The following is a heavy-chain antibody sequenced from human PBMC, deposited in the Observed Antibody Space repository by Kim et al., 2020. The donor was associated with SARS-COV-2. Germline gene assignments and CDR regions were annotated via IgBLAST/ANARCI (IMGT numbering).Heavy chain of an antibody. Sequence: ASVKVSCKASGYTFTSYGISWVRQAPGQGLEWMGWSSAYNGNTNYAQKLQGRVTMTTDTSTSTAYMERRSLRSDDTAVYYCARDRIVVVVAATTGAYYYYYGMDVWGQGTTVTVAS. CDR1: GYTFTSYG. D-gene: IGHD2-15*01. CDR3: ARDRIVVVVAATTGAYYYYYGMDV. V-gene: IGHV1-18*01. J-gene: IGHJ6*02. CDR2: SSAYNGNT.